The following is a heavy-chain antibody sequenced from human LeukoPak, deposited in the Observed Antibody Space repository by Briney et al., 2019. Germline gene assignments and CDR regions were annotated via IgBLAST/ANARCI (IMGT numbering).Heavy chain of an antibody. V-gene: IGHV4-4*07. CDR2: SYVSGST. D-gene: IGHD1-26*01. J-gene: IGHJ4*02. CDR1: GGSISSLH. CDR3: ARLNYSPYYGGFDY. Sequence: SETLSLTCTVSGGSISSLHWNWIRQPAGKGLEWIGRSYVSGSTYYNPSLKSRVTISVDTSKNQFSLKLSSVTAADTAVYYCARLNYSPYYGGFDYWGQGTLVTVSS.